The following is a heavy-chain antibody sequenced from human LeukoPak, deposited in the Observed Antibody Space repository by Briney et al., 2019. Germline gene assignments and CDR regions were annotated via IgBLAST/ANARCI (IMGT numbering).Heavy chain of an antibody. Sequence: GGSLRLSCAASGFTFDDYAMHWVRQAPGKGLEWVSLISWDGGSTYYADSVKGRFTISRDNSKNSLYLQMNSLRAEDTALYYCARIVAGGRKYYFDYWGQGTLVTVSS. CDR3: ARIVAGGRKYYFDY. D-gene: IGHD5-12*01. V-gene: IGHV3-43D*03. J-gene: IGHJ4*02. CDR2: ISWDGGST. CDR1: GFTFDDYA.